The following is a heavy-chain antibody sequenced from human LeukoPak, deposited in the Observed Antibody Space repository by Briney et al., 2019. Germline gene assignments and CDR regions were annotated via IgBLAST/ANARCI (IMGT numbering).Heavy chain of an antibody. D-gene: IGHD1-26*01. V-gene: IGHV3-21*01. Sequence: GGSLRLSCAASGFTFSDYSMNWVRQAPGKGLEWVSYISSSSSYIYYADSVKGRFTISRDNAKNSLYLQMNSLRVEDTAVYYCARPLHGAVQWELLGGAFDIWGQGTMVTVSS. CDR1: GFTFSDYS. CDR2: ISSSSSYI. CDR3: ARPLHGAVQWELLGGAFDI. J-gene: IGHJ3*02.